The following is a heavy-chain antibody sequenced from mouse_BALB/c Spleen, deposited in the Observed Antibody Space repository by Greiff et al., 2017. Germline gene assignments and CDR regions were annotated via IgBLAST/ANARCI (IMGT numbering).Heavy chain of an antibody. Sequence: DVHLVESGGGLVKPGGSLKLSCAASGFTFSDYYMYWVRQTPEKRLEWVATISDGGSYTYYPDSVKGRFTISRDNAKNNLYLQMSSLKSEDTAMYYCARDGDLYYAMDYWGQGTSVTVSS. V-gene: IGHV5-4*02. CDR2: ISDGGSYT. CDR3: ARDGDLYYAMDY. CDR1: GFTFSDYY. J-gene: IGHJ4*01.